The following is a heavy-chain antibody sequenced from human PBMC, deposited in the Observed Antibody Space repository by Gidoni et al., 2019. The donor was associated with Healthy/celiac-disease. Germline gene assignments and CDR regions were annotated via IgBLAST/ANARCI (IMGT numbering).Heavy chain of an antibody. Sequence: EVQLVASGGGLVQPGRSLRLSCAASGFTFDAYAMHWVRQAPGKGLEWVSGISWNSGSIGYADYVKGRFTISRDNAKNSLYLQMNSLRAEDTALYYCAKDKGSSLYYYGMDVWGQGTTVTVSS. CDR2: ISWNSGSI. CDR3: AKDKGSSLYYYGMDV. V-gene: IGHV3-9*01. D-gene: IGHD6-6*01. CDR1: GFTFDAYA. J-gene: IGHJ6*02.